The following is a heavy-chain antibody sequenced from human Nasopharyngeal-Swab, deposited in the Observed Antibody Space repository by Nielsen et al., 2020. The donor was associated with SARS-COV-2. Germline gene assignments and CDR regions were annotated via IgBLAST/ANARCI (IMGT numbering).Heavy chain of an antibody. J-gene: IGHJ4*02. Sequence: GGSRRLSCAASGFTFSSYAMHWVRQAPGKGLEWVAVISYDGSNKYYADSVKGRFTISRDNSKNTLYLQMNSLRAEDTAVYYCAREKSIDEVRVTAMPYYFDYWGQGTLVTVSS. CDR2: ISYDGSNK. CDR1: GFTFSSYA. CDR3: AREKSIDEVRVTAMPYYFDY. V-gene: IGHV3-30-3*01. D-gene: IGHD2-21*02.